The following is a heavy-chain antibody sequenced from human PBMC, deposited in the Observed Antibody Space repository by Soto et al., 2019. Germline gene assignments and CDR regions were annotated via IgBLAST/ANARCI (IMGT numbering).Heavy chain of an antibody. J-gene: IGHJ4*02. D-gene: IGHD2-2*02. CDR3: ATYTSLDY. CDR2: IYSGGST. V-gene: IGHV3-53*02. CDR1: GFTVSNNY. Sequence: VQVVETGGGLIQPGGSLRLSCAASGFTVSNNYMSWVCQAPGKGLEWVSLIYSGGSTFYADSVKGRFTISRDNSKNTLFLQMNSLRAEDTAVYFCATYTSLDYWGQGTLVTVSS.